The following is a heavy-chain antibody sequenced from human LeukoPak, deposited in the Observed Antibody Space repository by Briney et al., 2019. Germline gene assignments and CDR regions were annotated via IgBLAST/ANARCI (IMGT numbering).Heavy chain of an antibody. CDR2: IKPDGSEK. CDR1: GFTFSSFW. CDR3: ARARITLDG. J-gene: IGHJ6*04. D-gene: IGHD3-10*01. V-gene: IGHV3-7*04. Sequence: PGGSLRLSCAASGFTFSSFWMSWVRQAPGKGLEWVGNIKPDGSEKYYVDSVKGRFTISRDNAKNSLYLQMNSLRVEDTAVYYCARARITLDGWVKGTTVTVSS.